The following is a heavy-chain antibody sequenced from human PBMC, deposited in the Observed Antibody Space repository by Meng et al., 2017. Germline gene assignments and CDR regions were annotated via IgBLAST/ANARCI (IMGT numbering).Heavy chain of an antibody. V-gene: IGHV1-2*06. CDR3: ARGDWGSLSFDY. CDR2: INPNSGGT. D-gene: IGHD7-27*01. J-gene: IGHJ4*02. Sequence: VSRVASWDELKKPGASGKVSCKASVHTFTVYYMAWVRQAPRQGLEWMGRINPNSGGTNYAQKFQGRVTMTRDTSISTAYMELSRLRSDDTAVYYCARGDWGSLSFDYWGQGTLVTVSS. CDR1: VHTFTVYY.